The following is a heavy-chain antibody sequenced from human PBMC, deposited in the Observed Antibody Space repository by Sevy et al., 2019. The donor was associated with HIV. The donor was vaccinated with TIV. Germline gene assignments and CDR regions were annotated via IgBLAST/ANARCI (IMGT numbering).Heavy chain of an antibody. V-gene: IGHV1-24*01. J-gene: IGHJ4*02. CDR3: ATTKDYYDSSGSPFDY. D-gene: IGHD3-22*01. Sequence: ASVKVSCKVSGYTLTQLSMHWVRQAPGKGLEWMGSFDHEDGETLYAQKLQGRVTMTEDTSTDTAYMELRSLRSEDTAVYYCATTKDYYDSSGSPFDYWGQGTLVTVSS. CDR2: FDHEDGET. CDR1: GYTLTQLS.